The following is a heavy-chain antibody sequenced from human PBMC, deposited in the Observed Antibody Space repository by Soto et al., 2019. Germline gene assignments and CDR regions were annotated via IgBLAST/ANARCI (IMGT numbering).Heavy chain of an antibody. CDR1: GYTFTSYG. V-gene: IGHV1-18*04. Sequence: QVQLVQSGAEVKKPGASVKVSCKASGYTFTSYGISWVRQAPGQGLGWMGWISAYNSNTNYAQKLQGRVTMTTHTSTSTAYMELRSQTSDDTAVYYYARQRVVTVPLDYWGQGTQVTVSS. J-gene: IGHJ4*02. D-gene: IGHD3-3*01. CDR3: ARQRVVTVPLDY. CDR2: ISAYNSNT.